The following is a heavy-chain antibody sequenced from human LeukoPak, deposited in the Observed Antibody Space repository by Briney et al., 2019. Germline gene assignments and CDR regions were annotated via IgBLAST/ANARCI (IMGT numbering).Heavy chain of an antibody. V-gene: IGHV1-58*02. CDR1: GFTFHTSA. J-gene: IGHJ5*02. D-gene: IGHD3-3*01. CDR2: IVLGSGNT. Sequence: AASVKVSCKASGFTFHTSAMQWGRQARGPRLGWIGWIVLGSGNTVYSHTFHDRVIITRDMSTSTVYMELDSLGSEDTAVYYCAAQRGASLHDFWSTRLFDPWGQGTLVTVSS. CDR3: AAQRGASLHDFWSTRLFDP.